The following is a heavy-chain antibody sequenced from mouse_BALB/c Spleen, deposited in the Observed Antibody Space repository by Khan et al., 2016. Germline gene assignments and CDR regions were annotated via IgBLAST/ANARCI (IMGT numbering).Heavy chain of an antibody. CDR3: AREDYGNYGDYFDY. CDR1: GFTFSSYA. CDR2: ISSGGST. V-gene: IGHV5-6-5*01. J-gene: IGHJ2*01. Sequence: EVQLVESGGGLVKPGGSLKLSCAASGFTFSSYAMSWVRQTPEKRLEWVASISSGGSTYYPASVRGRFTISRENARNILNLQMSSLRSEDTAMYYCAREDYGNYGDYFDYWGQGTTLTVSS. D-gene: IGHD2-1*01.